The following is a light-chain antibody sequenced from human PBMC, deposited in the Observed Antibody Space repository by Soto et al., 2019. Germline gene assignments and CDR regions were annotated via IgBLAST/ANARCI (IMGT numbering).Light chain of an antibody. CDR3: LQHNRYCWT. J-gene: IGKJ1*01. Sequence: DIQMTQSPSSLSASVGDRVTITCRTSQDIGNDLDWYQQKPGKAPKCLIYAASSLQSGVPSRFSGSGSVTEFPLTISGMQSEDFATYYCLQHNRYCWTFGQGTKVEIK. CDR2: AAS. V-gene: IGKV1-17*01. CDR1: QDIGND.